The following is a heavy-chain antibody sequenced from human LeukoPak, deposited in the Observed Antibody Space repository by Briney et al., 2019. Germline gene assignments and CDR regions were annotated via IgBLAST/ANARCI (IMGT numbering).Heavy chain of an antibody. Sequence: GGSLRLSCVASGFPFSSYWMTWVRQAPGKGLEWVANIKQDGSKKSYVDSVKGRFTISRDNAKNSLYLQMYSLRAEDTAIYYCTRVGYIDEGIDYWGQGTLVTVSS. D-gene: IGHD5-24*01. CDR1: GFPFSSYW. V-gene: IGHV3-7*04. CDR3: TRVGYIDEGIDY. CDR2: IKQDGSKK. J-gene: IGHJ4*02.